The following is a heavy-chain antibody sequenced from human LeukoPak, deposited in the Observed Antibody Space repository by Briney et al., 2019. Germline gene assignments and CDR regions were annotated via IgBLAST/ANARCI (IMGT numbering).Heavy chain of an antibody. J-gene: IGHJ4*02. D-gene: IGHD2-21*02. CDR1: GFTFSTYA. V-gene: IGHV3-30-3*01. CDR3: ARIRVTYFDY. CDR2: ISSDGNNK. Sequence: GGSLRLSCAASGFTFSTYAIHWVRQDPGKGLEWVAVISSDGNNKYYADSVKGRFTISRDNSKNTLYLQMNSLRAEDTAVYYCARIRVTYFDYWGQGTLVTVSS.